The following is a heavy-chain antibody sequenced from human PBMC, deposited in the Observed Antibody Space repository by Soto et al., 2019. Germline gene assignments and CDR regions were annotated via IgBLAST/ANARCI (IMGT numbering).Heavy chain of an antibody. CDR2: IYYSGST. V-gene: IGHV4-61*01. D-gene: IGHD2-15*01. Sequence: QVQLQESGPGLVKPSETLSLTCTVSGGSVSSGSYYWSWIRQRPGKGLEWIGYIYYSGSTNYNPSLKSRVTISVDTSKNQFSLKLSSVTAADTAVYYCARVLYYGMDVLGQGTTVTVSS. CDR3: ARVLYYGMDV. J-gene: IGHJ6*02. CDR1: GGSVSSGSYY.